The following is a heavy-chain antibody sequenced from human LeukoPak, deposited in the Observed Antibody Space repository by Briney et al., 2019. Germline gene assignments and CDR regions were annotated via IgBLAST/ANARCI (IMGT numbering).Heavy chain of an antibody. J-gene: IGHJ4*02. CDR3: ARAFH. CDR2: ISSSGDDT. D-gene: IGHD2/OR15-2a*01. Sequence: PGGSLRLPCGVSGFTFRNYYMIWIRQAPGKGLVWVAYISSSGDDTDYADPVKGRFTISRDNAKNSVYLQMTSLRVEETAMYYCARAFHWGQGTLVTVST. CDR1: GFTFRNYY. V-gene: IGHV3-11*04.